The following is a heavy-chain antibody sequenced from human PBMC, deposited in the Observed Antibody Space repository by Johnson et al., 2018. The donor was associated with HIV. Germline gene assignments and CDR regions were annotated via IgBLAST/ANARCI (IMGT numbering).Heavy chain of an antibody. CDR3: AKDNSYGDLRDAFDI. CDR1: EFTVSSNY. V-gene: IGHV3-66*03. Sequence: VQLVESGGGLIQPGGSLRLSCAASEFTVSSNYMSWVRQAPGKGLEWVSIIYDGDATYYADSVKGRFTISRDNSKNTLYLQMGSLRAEDMAVYYCAKDNSYGDLRDAFDIWGQGTMVTVSS. CDR2: IYDGDAT. D-gene: IGHD4-17*01. J-gene: IGHJ3*02.